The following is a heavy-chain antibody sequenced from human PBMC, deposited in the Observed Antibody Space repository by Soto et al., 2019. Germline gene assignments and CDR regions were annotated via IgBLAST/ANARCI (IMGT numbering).Heavy chain of an antibody. D-gene: IGHD3-22*01. V-gene: IGHV4-30-4*01. CDR3: ARAFDDSSGYYGGLGY. CDR2: MYYSGGT. J-gene: IGHJ4*02. CDR1: GGSIKSGDYY. Sequence: SETLSLTCTVSGGSIKSGDYYWSWIRQPPGKGLEWIGYMYYSGGTYYNPSLKSRVTISVDTSKNQFSLKLNSVTAADTAVYYCARAFDDSSGYYGGLGYWGQGTLVTVSS.